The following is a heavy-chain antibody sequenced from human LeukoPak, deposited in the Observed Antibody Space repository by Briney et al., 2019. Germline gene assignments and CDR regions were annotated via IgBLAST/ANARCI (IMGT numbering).Heavy chain of an antibody. D-gene: IGHD3-22*01. J-gene: IGHJ6*03. CDR3: ASLSYDSSGYGYYYYYMDV. Sequence: SETLSLTCTVSGGSISSSSYYWGWIRQPPGKELEWIGSIYYSGSTYYNPSLKSRVTMSVDTSKNQFSLKLSSVTAADTAVYYCASLSYDSSGYGYYYYYMDVWGKGTTVTVSS. V-gene: IGHV4-39*01. CDR2: IYYSGST. CDR1: GGSISSSSYY.